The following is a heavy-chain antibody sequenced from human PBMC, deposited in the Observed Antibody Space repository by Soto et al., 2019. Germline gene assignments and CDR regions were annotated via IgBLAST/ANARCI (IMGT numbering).Heavy chain of an antibody. CDR2: VNSDGSIT. D-gene: IGHD5-18*01. CDR3: TRDQRYSSAV. CDR1: GFDLTSAR. V-gene: IGHV3-74*01. J-gene: IGHJ4*02. Sequence: EVQLVESGGGLVQPGGSLRLSCAASGFDLTSARMHWVRQAPGKGLVWVSHVNSDGSITTYADSVKGRFTISRDNAKNTVYLQMNSLRVEDTAVYYCTRDQRYSSAVWGQGTLVTVSS.